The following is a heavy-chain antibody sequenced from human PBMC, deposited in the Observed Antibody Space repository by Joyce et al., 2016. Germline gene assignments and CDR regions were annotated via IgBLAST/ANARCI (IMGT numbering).Heavy chain of an antibody. J-gene: IGHJ5*02. CDR1: GYTFTSYD. D-gene: IGHD4-17*01. V-gene: IGHV1-8*01. CDR3: ARERNFGDLSFDP. Sequence: QVQLVQSGAEVKKPGASVKVSCKASGYTFTSYDINWVRQATGQGLEWMAWMKPNSGNTGYAQKFQGRVTMTWNTSISTAYMEVSSLRSEDTAIYYCARERNFGDLSFDPWGQGTLVTVSS. CDR2: MKPNSGNT.